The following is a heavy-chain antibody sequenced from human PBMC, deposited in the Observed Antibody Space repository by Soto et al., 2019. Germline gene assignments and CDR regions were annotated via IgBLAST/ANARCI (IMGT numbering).Heavy chain of an antibody. CDR3: ARAPTRSGHYLAFDI. V-gene: IGHV4-59*01. CDR2: IYYSGST. Sequence: QVQLQESGPGLVKPSETLSLTCTVSGGSISSYYWSWIRQPPGKGLEWIGYIYYSGSTNYNPSLKSPLTISVDTSKNQSPLKLSSMTTTDTAMYYSARAPTRSGHYLAFDIWGQGTMVTVSS. J-gene: IGHJ3*02. CDR1: GGSISSYY. D-gene: IGHD4-17*01.